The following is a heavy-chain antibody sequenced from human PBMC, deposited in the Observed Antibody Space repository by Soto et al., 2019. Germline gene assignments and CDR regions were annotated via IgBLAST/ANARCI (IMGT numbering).Heavy chain of an antibody. CDR3: ARWAVVPAAKYYFDY. CDR2: INPNSGGT. J-gene: IGHJ4*02. CDR1: GYTFTGYY. Sequence: GASVKVSCKASGYTFTGYYMHWVRQAPGQGLEWMGWINPNSGGTNYAQKFQGRVTMTRDTSISTAYMELSRLRSDDTAVYYCARWAVVPAAKYYFDYWGQGXLVTVYS. D-gene: IGHD2-2*01. V-gene: IGHV1-2*02.